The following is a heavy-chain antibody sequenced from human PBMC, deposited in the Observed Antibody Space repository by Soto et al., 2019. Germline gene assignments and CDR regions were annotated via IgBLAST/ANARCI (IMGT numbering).Heavy chain of an antibody. V-gene: IGHV1-46*01. J-gene: IGHJ4*02. Sequence: ASVKVSCKASGYTFTSYYMHWVRRAPGQGLEWMGIINPSGGSTSYAQKFQGRVTMTRDTSTSTVYMELSSLRSEDTAVYYCARGQAVVVTAMYYFDYWGQGTLVTVSS. CDR2: INPSGGST. D-gene: IGHD2-21*02. CDR1: GYTFTSYY. CDR3: ARGQAVVVTAMYYFDY.